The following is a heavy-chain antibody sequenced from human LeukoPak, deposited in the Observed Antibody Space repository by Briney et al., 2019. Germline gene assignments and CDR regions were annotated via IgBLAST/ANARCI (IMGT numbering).Heavy chain of an antibody. CDR1: GFTFSSYG. CDR3: ASYRDDYYDSSGYS. J-gene: IGHJ5*02. V-gene: IGHV3-21*01. CDR2: ISSSSSYI. Sequence: GSLRLSCAASGFTFSSYGMHWVRQAPGKGLEWVSSISSSSSYIYYADSVKGRFTISRDNAKNSLYLQMNGLRAEDTAVYYCASYRDDYYDSSGYSWGQGTLVTVSS. D-gene: IGHD3-22*01.